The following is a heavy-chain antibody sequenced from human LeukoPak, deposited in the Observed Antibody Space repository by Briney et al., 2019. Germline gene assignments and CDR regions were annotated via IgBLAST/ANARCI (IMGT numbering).Heavy chain of an antibody. D-gene: IGHD3-10*01. J-gene: IGHJ4*02. CDR3: ARKFLGSRGYYFDY. CDR1: GYTFTGYY. CDR2: INPNSGDT. V-gene: IGHV1-2*02. Sequence: ASVKVSCKASGYTFTGYYLHWVRQAPGQGLEWMGWINPNSGDTNYGQKFQGRVTMTRDTSISTVYMELSRLRSDDTAVYYCARKFLGSRGYYFDYWGQGTLVTVSS.